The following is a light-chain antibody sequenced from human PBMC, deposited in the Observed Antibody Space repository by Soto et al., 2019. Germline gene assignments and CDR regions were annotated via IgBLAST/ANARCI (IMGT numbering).Light chain of an antibody. CDR3: QQYDNSFS. CDR2: GAS. Sequence: EIVMTQSPATLSFSPGERSSLSCRASQSIRNYLAWYQQKPGQAPRLLISGASNRATGIPERFSGSGSGTDFTLTITRLEPEDFAVYYCQQYDNSFSFGGGTKVDIK. CDR1: QSIRNY. J-gene: IGKJ4*01. V-gene: IGKV3-20*01.